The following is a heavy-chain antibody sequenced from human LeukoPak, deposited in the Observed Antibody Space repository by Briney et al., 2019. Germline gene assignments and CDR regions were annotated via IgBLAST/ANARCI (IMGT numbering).Heavy chain of an antibody. Sequence: GASVKVSCKASGYTFTSYDINWVRQATGQGLEWMGWMNPNSSNTGYAQKFQGRVTMTRNTSISTAYMELSSLRSEDTAVYYCARGPHPYDILTGYYWWGQGTLVTVSS. J-gene: IGHJ4*02. CDR3: ARGPHPYDILTGYYW. V-gene: IGHV1-8*01. D-gene: IGHD3-9*01. CDR1: GYTFTSYD. CDR2: MNPNSSNT.